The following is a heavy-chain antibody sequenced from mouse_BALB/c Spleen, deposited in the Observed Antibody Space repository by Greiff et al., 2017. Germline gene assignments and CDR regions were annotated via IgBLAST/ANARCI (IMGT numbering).Heavy chain of an antibody. CDR3: TRRYYGSSGWYFDV. D-gene: IGHD1-1*01. J-gene: IGHJ1*01. Sequence: VQLQQPGAELVKPGASVKLSCKASGYTFTSYYMYWVKQRPGQGLEWIGGINPSNGGTNFNEKFKSKATLTVDKSSSTAYMQLSSLTSEDSAVYYCTRRYYGSSGWYFDVWGAGTTVTVSS. CDR2: INPSNGGT. V-gene: IGHV1S81*02. CDR1: GYTFTSYY.